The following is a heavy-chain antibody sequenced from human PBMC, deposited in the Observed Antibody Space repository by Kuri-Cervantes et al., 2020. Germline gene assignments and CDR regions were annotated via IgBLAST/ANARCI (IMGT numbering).Heavy chain of an antibody. Sequence: GESLKISCAASGFTFSSYAMHWVRQAPGKGLEWVAVISYDGSNKYYADSVKGRFTISRDNSKNTLYLQMNSLRAEDTAVYYCAREIAVAGTLFDFLDYWGQGTLVTVSS. CDR2: ISYDGSNK. CDR1: GFTFSSYA. CDR3: AREIAVAGTLFDFLDY. D-gene: IGHD6-19*01. V-gene: IGHV3-30*07. J-gene: IGHJ4*02.